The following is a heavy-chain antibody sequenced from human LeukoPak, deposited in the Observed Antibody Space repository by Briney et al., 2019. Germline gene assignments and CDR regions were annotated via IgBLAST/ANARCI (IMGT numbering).Heavy chain of an antibody. CDR1: GGTFGSYA. V-gene: IGHV1-69*04. CDR2: IIPILGIA. J-gene: IGHJ3*02. CDR3: ARDIGIVGATNDAFDI. Sequence: VAPVKVSCKASGGTFGSYAISWVRQAPGQGLEWMGRIIPILGIANYAQKFQGRVTITADKSTSTAYMELSSLRSEDTAVYYCARDIGIVGATNDAFDIWGQGTMVTVSS. D-gene: IGHD1-26*01.